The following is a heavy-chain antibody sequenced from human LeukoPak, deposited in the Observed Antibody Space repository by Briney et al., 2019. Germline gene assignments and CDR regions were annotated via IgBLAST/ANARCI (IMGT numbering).Heavy chain of an antibody. CDR1: GFTFSSYG. Sequence: GGSLRLSCAASGFTFSSYGMHWVRQAPGKGLEWVAVIWYDGSNKYYADSVKGRFTISRDNSKNTLYLQMNSLRAEDTAVYYRARDFYSGPKDYWGQGTLVTVSA. J-gene: IGHJ4*02. CDR3: ARDFYSGPKDY. D-gene: IGHD4-11*01. V-gene: IGHV3-33*01. CDR2: IWYDGSNK.